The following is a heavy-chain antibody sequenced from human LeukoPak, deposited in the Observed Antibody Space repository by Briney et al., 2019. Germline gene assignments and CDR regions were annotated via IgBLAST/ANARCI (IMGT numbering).Heavy chain of an antibody. CDR3: ARDTHHYDSSDYHY. CDR1: GDSMSPYF. D-gene: IGHD3-22*01. J-gene: IGHJ4*02. V-gene: IGHV4-59*12. Sequence: SETLSLTCTVSGDSMSPYFWTWVRQSPGKGLEWVGYIYQTTTTYNPSLKGRVTISTDMSKNQFSLKLSSVTAADTAVYYCARDTHHYDSSDYHYWGQGTLVTVSS. CDR2: IYQTTT.